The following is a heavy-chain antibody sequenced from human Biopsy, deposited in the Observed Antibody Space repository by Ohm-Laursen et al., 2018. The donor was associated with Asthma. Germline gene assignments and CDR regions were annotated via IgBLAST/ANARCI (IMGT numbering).Heavy chain of an antibody. J-gene: IGHJ4*02. CDR2: ISYTGSA. CDR1: GGSMSSSSYY. V-gene: IGHV4-39*01. Sequence: GTLSLTWPVSGGSMSSSSYYWGWIRQPPGKGLEWMGSISYTGSAYHNPSLKSRVTISVDTSKNHFSLKLSSVTAADTAVYYCARHWDWGSFIDYWGQGTPVTVSS. D-gene: IGHD7-27*01. CDR3: ARHWDWGSFIDY.